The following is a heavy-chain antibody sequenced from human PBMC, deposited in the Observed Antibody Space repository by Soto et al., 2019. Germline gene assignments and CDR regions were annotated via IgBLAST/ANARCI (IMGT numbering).Heavy chain of an antibody. J-gene: IGHJ5*02. D-gene: IGHD3-10*01. CDR2: IYNTGKT. Sequence: PGKGLVWIGNIYNTGKTNYNPSLKSRLTMLIDTSKNQFSLKLTSVTAADSGVYFCAKTQCACMWLRETSSNGFDTWGQGPLVT. CDR3: AKTQCACMWLRETSSNGFDT. V-gene: IGHV4-30-4*01.